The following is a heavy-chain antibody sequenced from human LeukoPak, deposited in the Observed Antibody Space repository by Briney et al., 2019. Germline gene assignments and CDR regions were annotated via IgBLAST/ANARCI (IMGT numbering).Heavy chain of an antibody. V-gene: IGHV4-4*07. CDR2: ISTSGST. CDR3: ARVRYSDSSVLTRKRSYYFNY. Sequence: SETLSLTCTVSGGSISSYYWSWIRQPAGKGLESIGHISTSGSTNYNPSLKSRVTMSVDTSKNQFSLKLSSVTAADTAVYYCARVRYSDSSVLTRKRSYYFNYWGQGTLVTVSS. D-gene: IGHD3-22*01. J-gene: IGHJ4*02. CDR1: GGSISSYY.